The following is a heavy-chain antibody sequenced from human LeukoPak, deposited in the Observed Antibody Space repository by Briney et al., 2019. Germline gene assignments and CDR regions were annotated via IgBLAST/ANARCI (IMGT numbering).Heavy chain of an antibody. CDR2: IYYSGST. D-gene: IGHD3-10*01. V-gene: IGHV4-31*03. J-gene: IGHJ5*02. Sequence: SQTLSLTCTVSGGSISSGGYYWSWIRQHPGKGLEWIGYIYYSGSTYYNPSLKTRVTISVDTSKNQFSLKLSSVTAADTAVYYCARYRRRLWFGESEMGWFDPWGQRTLVTVSS. CDR1: GGSISSGGYY. CDR3: ARYRRRLWFGESEMGWFDP.